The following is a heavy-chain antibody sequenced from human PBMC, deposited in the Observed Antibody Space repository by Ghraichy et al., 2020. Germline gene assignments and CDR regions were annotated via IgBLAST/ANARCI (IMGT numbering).Heavy chain of an antibody. V-gene: IGHV4-34*01. Sequence: GSLSLTCAVYGGSFSGYYWSWIRQPPGKGLEWIGEINHSGSTNYNPSLKSRVTISVDTSKNQFSLKLSSVTAADTAVYYCARGVEASPGGSKRYCSGGSCPPGLPEVEVGFDYWGQGTLVTVSS. J-gene: IGHJ4*02. CDR1: GGSFSGYY. D-gene: IGHD2-15*01. CDR2: INHSGST. CDR3: ARGVEASPGGSKRYCSGGSCPPGLPEVEVGFDY.